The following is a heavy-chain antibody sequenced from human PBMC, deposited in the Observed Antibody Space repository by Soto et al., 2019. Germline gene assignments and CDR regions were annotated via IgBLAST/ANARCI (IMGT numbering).Heavy chain of an antibody. V-gene: IGHV4-31*03. Sequence: SLTCTFASGCINSGGYYWSWNSQHPGKGLEWIGYIYYSGSTYYNPSLKSRVTISVDTSKNQFSLKLSSVTAADTAVYYCARELSYGSGSFDYWGQGTLVTVSS. D-gene: IGHD3-10*01. J-gene: IGHJ4*02. CDR1: SGCINSGGYY. CDR2: IYYSGST. CDR3: ARELSYGSGSFDY.